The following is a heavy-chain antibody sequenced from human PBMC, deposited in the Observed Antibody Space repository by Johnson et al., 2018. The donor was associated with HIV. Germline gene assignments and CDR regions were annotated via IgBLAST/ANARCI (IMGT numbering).Heavy chain of an antibody. CDR2: ISYDGSDK. CDR3: AKAMGGWLLAHAFDI. V-gene: IGHV3-30*04. D-gene: IGHD3-22*01. Sequence: VQLMESGGGLVKPGGSPRLSCAASGFTFSSYAMHWVRQAPAKGLEWVAVISYDGSDKYYAASVKGRFTISRDSSKNTLYLQMNTLRAEDTAVYYCAKAMGGWLLAHAFDIWGQGTMVTVSS. CDR1: GFTFSSYA. J-gene: IGHJ3*02.